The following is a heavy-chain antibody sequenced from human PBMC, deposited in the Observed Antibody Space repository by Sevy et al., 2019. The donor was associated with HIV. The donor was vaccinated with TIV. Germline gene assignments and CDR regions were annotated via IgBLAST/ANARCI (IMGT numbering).Heavy chain of an antibody. J-gene: IGHJ6*02. Sequence: SETLSLTCSVSGGSISSYYWSWIRQPPGKGLEWIGYIYNSGSSNYNPSLNSRVTISVDTSKNQFSLKLSSVTAADTAVYYCARAGGAKDYSMDVWGQGTTVTVSS. CDR1: GGSISSYY. V-gene: IGHV4-59*01. CDR3: ARAGGAKDYSMDV. D-gene: IGHD3-10*01. CDR2: IYNSGSS.